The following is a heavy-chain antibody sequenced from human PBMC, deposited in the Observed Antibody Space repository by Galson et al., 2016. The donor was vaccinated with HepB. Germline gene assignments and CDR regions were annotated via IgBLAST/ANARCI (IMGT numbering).Heavy chain of an antibody. J-gene: IGHJ6*03. CDR1: GGSFSGYY. D-gene: IGHD3-3*01. Sequence: TLSLTCAVYGGSFSGYYCNWIRQPPGKGLEWIGEINLSGRTNYNPSLKSRVSISIDTSKNQFSLTLTSVTAADTAVYYCVRWGSDYYFRSNYYSFYMDVWGRGTTVTVSS. V-gene: IGHV4-34*09. CDR3: VRWGSDYYFRSNYYSFYMDV. CDR2: INLSGRT.